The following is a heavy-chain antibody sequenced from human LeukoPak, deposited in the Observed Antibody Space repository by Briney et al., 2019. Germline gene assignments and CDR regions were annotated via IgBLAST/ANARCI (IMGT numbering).Heavy chain of an antibody. CDR3: ARGGYSGSYLDY. V-gene: IGHV3-21*01. CDR2: ISSSSSYI. Sequence: PGGSLRLSCAASGFTFSSYSMNWVRQAPGKGLEWVSSISSSSSYIYYADSVKGRFTISRDNAKNSLYLQMNSLRAEDTAVCYCARGGYSGSYLDYWGQGTLVTVSS. D-gene: IGHD1-26*01. CDR1: GFTFSSYS. J-gene: IGHJ4*02.